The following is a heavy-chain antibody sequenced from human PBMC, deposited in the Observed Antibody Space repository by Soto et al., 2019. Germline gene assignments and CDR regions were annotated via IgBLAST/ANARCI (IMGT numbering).Heavy chain of an antibody. J-gene: IGHJ4*02. Sequence: SETLSLTCTVSGGSISSYYWSWIRQPPGKGLEWIGYIYYSGSTNYNPSLKSRVTISVDTSKNQFSLKLSSVTAADTAAYYCAREMRYSSGWYKFDYWGQGTLVTVSS. CDR2: IYYSGST. D-gene: IGHD6-19*01. CDR1: GGSISSYY. V-gene: IGHV4-59*01. CDR3: AREMRYSSGWYKFDY.